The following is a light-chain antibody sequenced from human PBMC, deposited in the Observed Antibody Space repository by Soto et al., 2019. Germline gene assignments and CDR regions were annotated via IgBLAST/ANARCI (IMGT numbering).Light chain of an antibody. Sequence: EIVLTQSPGTLSLSPGERATLSCRASQSVSSSYLAWYQQKPGQAPRLLIYGASSRATGIPDRFSGSRSGTDFTLTISRLEPEDFAEYYCQQYCSSPVTFGQGTKVEIK. CDR2: GAS. CDR1: QSVSSSY. CDR3: QQYCSSPVT. J-gene: IGKJ1*01. V-gene: IGKV3-20*01.